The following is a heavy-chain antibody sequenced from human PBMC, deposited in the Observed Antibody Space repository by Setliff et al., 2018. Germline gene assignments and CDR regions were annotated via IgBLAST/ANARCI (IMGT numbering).Heavy chain of an antibody. J-gene: IGHJ4*02. CDR3: RLWFEETMRDY. D-gene: IGHD3-10*01. CDR2: TYSSGAT. V-gene: IGHV3-53*01. CDR1: GFTLDDYY. Sequence: GGSLRLSCEASGFTLDDYYMTWIRQAPGKGLEWVSVTYSSGATNYADSVKGRFIISRDDSKNTLYLQMNSLRGEDTAVYYCRLWFEETMRDYWGQGTLVTVSS.